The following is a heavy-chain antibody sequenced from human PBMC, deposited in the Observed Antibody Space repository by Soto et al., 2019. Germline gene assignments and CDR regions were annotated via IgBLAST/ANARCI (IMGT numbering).Heavy chain of an antibody. D-gene: IGHD2-21*02. CDR2: IIPFFGTP. CDR3: AREVVTETTWGSFDS. V-gene: IGHV1-69*01. J-gene: IGHJ4*02. CDR1: GGGTLSNDG. Sequence: QVHLVQSGADVRKSGSSVRVSCTASGGGTLSNDGISWVLQAPGQGLEWLGRIIPFFGTPDYSQRFQGRLTITADASTGTVYMDLRSLKSDDTAVYYCAREVVTETTWGSFDSWGQGTLVTVSS.